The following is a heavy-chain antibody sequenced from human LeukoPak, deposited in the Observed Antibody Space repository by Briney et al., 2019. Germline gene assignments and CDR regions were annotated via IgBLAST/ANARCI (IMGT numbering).Heavy chain of an antibody. D-gene: IGHD6-19*01. Sequence: GGSLRLSCAASGFTFSSYSMNWVRQAPGRGLEWVSSISSSSSYIYYADSVKGRFTISRDNARNSLYLQMNSLRAEDTAVYYCARVAVAGQYYFDYWGQGTLVTVSS. CDR2: ISSSSSYI. CDR3: ARVAVAGQYYFDY. V-gene: IGHV3-21*01. J-gene: IGHJ4*02. CDR1: GFTFSSYS.